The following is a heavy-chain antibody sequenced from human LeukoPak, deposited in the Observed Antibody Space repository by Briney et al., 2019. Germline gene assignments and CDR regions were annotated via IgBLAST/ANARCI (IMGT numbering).Heavy chain of an antibody. CDR3: ARASYGDYGTYFDY. V-gene: IGHV3-64*01. CDR2: ISSNGGST. D-gene: IGHD4-17*01. CDR1: GFTFGDYA. J-gene: IGHJ4*02. Sequence: EAGGSLRLSCTASGFTFGDYAMSWVRQAPGKGLEYVSAISSNGGSTYYANSVKGRFTISRDNSKNTLYLQMGSLRAEDMAVYYCARASYGDYGTYFDYWGQGTLVTVSS.